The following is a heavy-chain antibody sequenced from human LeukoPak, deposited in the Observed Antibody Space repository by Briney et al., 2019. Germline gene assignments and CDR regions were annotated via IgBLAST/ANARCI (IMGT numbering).Heavy chain of an antibody. CDR2: IYYSGST. J-gene: IGHJ4*02. Sequence: SETLSLTCTVSGGSISSGGYYCSWIRQHPGTGLEWIGYIYYSGSTYYNPSLKSRVTISVDTSKNQFSLKLSSVTAADTAVYYCASANYYGSGSYYIVYWGQGTLVTVSS. CDR3: ASANYYGSGSYYIVY. CDR1: GGSISSGGYY. V-gene: IGHV4-31*03. D-gene: IGHD3-10*01.